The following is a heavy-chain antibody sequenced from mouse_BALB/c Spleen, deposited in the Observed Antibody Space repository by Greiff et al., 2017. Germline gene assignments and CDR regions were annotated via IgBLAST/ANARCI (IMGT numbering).Heavy chain of an antibody. CDR1: GYSFTGYY. Sequence: EVQLVESGPELVKPGASVKISCKASGYSFTGYYMHWVKQSHVKSLEWIGRINPYNGATSYNQNFKDKASLTVDKSSSTAYMELHSLTSEDSAVYYCARREDYDYEYYFDYWGQGTTLTVSS. CDR3: ARREDYDYEYYFDY. CDR2: INPYNGAT. V-gene: IGHV1-31*01. D-gene: IGHD2-4*01. J-gene: IGHJ2*01.